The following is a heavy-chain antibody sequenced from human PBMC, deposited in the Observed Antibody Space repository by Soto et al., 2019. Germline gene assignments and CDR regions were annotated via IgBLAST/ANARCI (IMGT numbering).Heavy chain of an antibody. CDR3: AKYQPPEFDP. Sequence: SETLSLTCSVSGASIGSGDDYWTWIRQSPGKGLEWIGYISDSGSTFYNPSLRSRLTIALDTSKNHFSLKLNSVTAADTAVYYCAKYQPPEFDPWGQGSPVTVSS. D-gene: IGHD2-2*01. J-gene: IGHJ5*02. CDR1: GASIGSGDDY. V-gene: IGHV4-30-4*08. CDR2: ISDSGST.